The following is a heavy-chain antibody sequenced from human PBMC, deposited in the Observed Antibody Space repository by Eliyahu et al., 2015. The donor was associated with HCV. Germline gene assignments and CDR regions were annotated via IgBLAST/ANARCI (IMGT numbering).Heavy chain of an antibody. CDR3: ARVKYSWNDGGFDY. Sequence: EVQLVESGGGLVKPGGSLRLPCAAAGFTFSRXSMMWVRQAPGRGLEWVGAITRGGDYIHYADSVKGRFTISRDNANNSLFLEMNSLRAEDTAVYFCARVKYSWNDGGFDYWGQGTLVTVSS. V-gene: IGHV3-21*02. CDR1: GFTFSRXS. D-gene: IGHD1-1*01. CDR2: ITRGGDYI. J-gene: IGHJ4*02.